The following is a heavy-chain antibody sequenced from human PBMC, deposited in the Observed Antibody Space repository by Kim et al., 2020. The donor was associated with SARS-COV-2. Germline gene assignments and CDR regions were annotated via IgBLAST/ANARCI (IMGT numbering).Heavy chain of an antibody. Sequence: SETLSLTCAVYGGTFSGYYWSWIRQPPGKGLEWIGEINHSGSTNYNPSLKSRVTISVDTSENQFSLRLSSVTAADTAVYYCARFSIDWVYYFDYWGQGT. D-gene: IGHD3-9*01. V-gene: IGHV4-34*01. CDR3: ARFSIDWVYYFDY. CDR1: GGTFSGYY. CDR2: INHSGST. J-gene: IGHJ4*02.